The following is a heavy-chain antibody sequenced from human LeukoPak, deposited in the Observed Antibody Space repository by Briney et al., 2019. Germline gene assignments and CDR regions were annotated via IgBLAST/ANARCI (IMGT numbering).Heavy chain of an antibody. CDR2: ISYDGSNK. CDR3: AKFQGGYNVGDAFDM. D-gene: IGHD5-24*01. Sequence: PGGSLRLSCAASGFTFSSYGMHWVRQAPGMGLEWVAIISYDGSNKFYADSVKGRFTISRDNSKNTLYLQMNSLTAEDTAVYYCAKFQGGYNVGDAFDMWGQGTMVTVSS. V-gene: IGHV3-30*18. J-gene: IGHJ3*02. CDR1: GFTFSSYG.